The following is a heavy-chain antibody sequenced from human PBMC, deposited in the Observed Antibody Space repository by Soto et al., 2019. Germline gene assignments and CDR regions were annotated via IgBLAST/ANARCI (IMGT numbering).Heavy chain of an antibody. D-gene: IGHD6-13*01. V-gene: IGHV4-39*01. J-gene: IGHJ4*02. Sequence: SETLSLTCTVSGGSISSSSYYWGWIRQPPGKGLEWIGSIYYSGSTYYNPSLKSRVTISVDTSKNQFSLKLSSVTAADTAVYYCARQAPAAGKSVLFDYWGQGTLVT. CDR3: ARQAPAAGKSVLFDY. CDR2: IYYSGST. CDR1: GGSISSSSYY.